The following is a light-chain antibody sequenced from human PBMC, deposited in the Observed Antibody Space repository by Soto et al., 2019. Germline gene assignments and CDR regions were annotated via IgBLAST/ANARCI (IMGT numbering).Light chain of an antibody. Sequence: QSALTQPASVSGSPGQSITISCTGTSSDVGGYNFVSWYQQHPDKAPKLMIYDVTNRPSGVSNRFSGSKSGNTASLTISGLQAEDEAEYDCSSYTSISTYVFGTGTKVTVL. CDR3: SSYTSISTYV. CDR2: DVT. V-gene: IGLV2-14*01. J-gene: IGLJ1*01. CDR1: SSDVGGYNF.